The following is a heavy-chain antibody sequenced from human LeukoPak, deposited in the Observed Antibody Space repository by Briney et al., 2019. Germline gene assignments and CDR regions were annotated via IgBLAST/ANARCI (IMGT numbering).Heavy chain of an antibody. V-gene: IGHV3-30*03. CDR3: AGTVTTRDYFDY. Sequence: GGSLRLSCAASGFTLSNAWMNWVRQAPGKGLEWVAVISYDGSNKYYADSVKGRFTISRDNSKNTLYLQMNSLRAEDAAVYYCAGTVTTRDYFDYWGQGTLVTVSS. D-gene: IGHD4-17*01. CDR2: ISYDGSNK. J-gene: IGHJ4*02. CDR1: GFTLSNAW.